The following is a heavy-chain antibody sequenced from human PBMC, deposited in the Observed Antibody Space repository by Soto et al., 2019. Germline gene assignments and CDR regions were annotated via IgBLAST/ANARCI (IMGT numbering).Heavy chain of an antibody. Sequence: EVQLLDSGGGLVQPGGSLRLSCAASGFTFSGHTMNWVRQAPGKGLEWVSAISGSAGSTSYADSMRGRVTISRDNSKNTLELQMDSLGAEDTAVYYCVKGLSDTWRSDQWGQGTLVTVSS. J-gene: IGHJ4*02. CDR1: GFTFSGHT. D-gene: IGHD6-25*01. CDR3: VKGLSDTWRSDQ. CDR2: ISGSAGST. V-gene: IGHV3-23*01.